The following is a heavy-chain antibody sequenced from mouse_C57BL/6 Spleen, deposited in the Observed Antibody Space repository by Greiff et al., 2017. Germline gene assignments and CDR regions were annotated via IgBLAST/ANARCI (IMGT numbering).Heavy chain of an antibody. Sequence: DVQLVESGEGLVKPGGSLKLSCAASGFTFSSYAMSWVRQTPEKRLEWVAYISSGGDYIYYADTVKGRFTISRDNARNTLYLQMSSLKSEDTAMYYCTSPGSSYDWYFDVWGTGTTVTVSS. CDR3: TSPGSSYDWYFDV. V-gene: IGHV5-9-1*02. J-gene: IGHJ1*03. D-gene: IGHD1-1*01. CDR1: GFTFSSYA. CDR2: ISSGGDYI.